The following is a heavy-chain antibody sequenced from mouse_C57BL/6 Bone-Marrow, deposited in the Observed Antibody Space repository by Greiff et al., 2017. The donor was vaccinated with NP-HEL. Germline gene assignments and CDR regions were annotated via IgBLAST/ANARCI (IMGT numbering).Heavy chain of an antibody. D-gene: IGHD1-1*01. CDR3: ARRAEYYGSGCDYFDY. V-gene: IGHV1-39*01. Sequence: EVKLQESGPELVKPGASVKISCKASGYSFTDYNMNWVKQSNGKSLEWIGVINPNYGTTSYNQKFKGKATLTVDQSSSTAYMQLNSLTSEDSAVYYCARRAEYYGSGCDYFDYWGQGTTLTVSS. J-gene: IGHJ2*01. CDR2: INPNYGTT. CDR1: GYSFTDYN.